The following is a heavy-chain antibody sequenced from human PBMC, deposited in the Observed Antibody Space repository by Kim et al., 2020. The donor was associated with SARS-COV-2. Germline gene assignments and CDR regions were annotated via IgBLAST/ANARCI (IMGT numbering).Heavy chain of an antibody. V-gene: IGHV4-34*01. Sequence: SETLSLTCAVYGGSFSGYYWSWIRQPPGKGLEWIGEINHSGSTNYNPSLKSRVTISVDTSKNQFSLKLSSVTAADTAVYYCASRRLWAPKNYYGMDVWGQGTTVTVSS. CDR3: ASRRLWAPKNYYGMDV. CDR2: INHSGST. CDR1: GGSFSGYY. J-gene: IGHJ6*02. D-gene: IGHD3-10*01.